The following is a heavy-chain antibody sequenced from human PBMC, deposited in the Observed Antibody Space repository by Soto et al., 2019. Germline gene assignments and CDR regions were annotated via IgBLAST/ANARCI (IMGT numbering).Heavy chain of an antibody. CDR1: GYTFTSYG. D-gene: IGHD3-16*01. V-gene: IGHV1-18*01. J-gene: IGHJ5*02. CDR3: ARVNREETPYYGRNWFDP. CDR2: ISAYNGNT. Sequence: ASVKVSCKASGYTFTSYGISWVRQAPGQGLEWMGWISAYNGNTNYAQKLQGRVTMTTDTSTSTAYMELRSLRSDDTAVYYCARVNREETPYYGRNWFDPWGQGTLVTVSS.